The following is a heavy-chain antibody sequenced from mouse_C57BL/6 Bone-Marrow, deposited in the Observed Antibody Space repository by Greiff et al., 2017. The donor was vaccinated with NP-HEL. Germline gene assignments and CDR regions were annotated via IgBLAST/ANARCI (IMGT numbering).Heavy chain of an antibody. J-gene: IGHJ4*01. CDR2: IYIGNGYT. CDR3: ARSANSLTVYAMDY. CDR1: GYTFTSYG. V-gene: IGHV1-58*01. D-gene: IGHD4-1*01. Sequence: VHVKQSGAELVRPGSSVKMSCKTSGYTFTSYGINWVKQRPGQGLEWIGYIYIGNGYTEYNEKFKGKATLTSDTSSSTAYMQLSSLTSEDSAIYFCARSANSLTVYAMDYWGQGTSVTVSS.